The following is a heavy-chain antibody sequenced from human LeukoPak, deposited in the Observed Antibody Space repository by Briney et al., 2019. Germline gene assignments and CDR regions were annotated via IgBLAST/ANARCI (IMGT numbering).Heavy chain of an antibody. V-gene: IGHV4-34*01. CDR1: GGSFSGYY. Sequence: SETLSLTCAVYGGSFSGYYWSWIRQPPGKGLEWIGEVNHSGSTNYNPSLKSRVTISVDTSKNQFSLKLSSVTAADTAVYYCARAPENYYMDVWGKGTTVTVSS. CDR2: VNHSGST. CDR3: ARAPENYYMDV. J-gene: IGHJ6*03.